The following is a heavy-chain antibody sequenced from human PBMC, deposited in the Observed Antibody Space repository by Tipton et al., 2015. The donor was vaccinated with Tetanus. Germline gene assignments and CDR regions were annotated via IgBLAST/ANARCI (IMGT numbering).Heavy chain of an antibody. D-gene: IGHD6-13*01. J-gene: IGHJ4*02. CDR2: ISGSGGST. CDR1: GFTFSSFG. Sequence: SLRLSCAASGFTFSSFGMTWVRQAPGKGLEWVSSISGSGGSTYYADSVKGRFTISRDNSKNTLYLQMNSLRAEDTAVYYCAKEGLSAFDYWGQGTLVSVSS. CDR3: AKEGLSAFDY. V-gene: IGHV3-23*01.